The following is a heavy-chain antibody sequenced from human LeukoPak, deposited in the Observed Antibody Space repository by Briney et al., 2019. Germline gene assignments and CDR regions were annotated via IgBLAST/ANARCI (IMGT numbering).Heavy chain of an antibody. J-gene: IGHJ4*02. CDR3: ARLRYSGSSLGAFDY. D-gene: IGHD1-26*01. Sequence: ASETLSLTCAVSGYSLSNGFYWGWIRQPPGKGLEWTGSIFHTGNTYYNPSLKSRLTISVDTSKNQFSLQLRSVTAADTAVYYCARLRYSGSSLGAFDYWGQGTLVTVSS. CDR2: IFHTGNT. V-gene: IGHV4-38-2*01. CDR1: GYSLSNGFY.